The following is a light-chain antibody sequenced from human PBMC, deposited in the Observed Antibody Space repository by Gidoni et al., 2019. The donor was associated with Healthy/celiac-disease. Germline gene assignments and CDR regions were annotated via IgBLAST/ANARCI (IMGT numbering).Light chain of an antibody. CDR3: QQYNSYWT. Sequence: DIQMTQSPSTLSASVGDRVTITCRASPSTSSWLAWYQQKPGKAPKLLIYKASSLESGVPSRFSGSGSGTEFTLTISSLKPDDFATYYCQQYNSYWTFGQGTKVEIK. CDR2: KAS. J-gene: IGKJ1*01. CDR1: PSTSSW. V-gene: IGKV1-5*03.